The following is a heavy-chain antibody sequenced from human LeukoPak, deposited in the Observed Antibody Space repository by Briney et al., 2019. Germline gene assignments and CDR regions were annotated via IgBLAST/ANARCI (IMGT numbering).Heavy chain of an antibody. J-gene: IGHJ4*01. V-gene: IGHV3-11*04. CDR3: ARAGTAVLYCKSPNCYQFDY. Sequence: GGSLRLSCAASGFTFSDYYMSWIRQAPGKGLEWVSYISGSGSTIYYTDSVQGRFTISRDNAKNSLYLQMNSLRAEDTALYYCARAGTAVLYCKSPNCYQFDYWGHGTLVTVSS. CDR2: ISGSGSTI. D-gene: IGHD2-2*01. CDR1: GFTFSDYY.